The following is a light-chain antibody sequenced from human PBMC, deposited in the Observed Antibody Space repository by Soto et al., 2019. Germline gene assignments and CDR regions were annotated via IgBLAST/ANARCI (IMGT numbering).Light chain of an antibody. CDR2: WAS. V-gene: IGKV4-1*01. Sequence: DIVMTQSPDSLAVSLGERATINCKSSRSVLYSSNNRDYLAWYQQKPGQPPKLLIYWASTRESGVPDRFRGSGSGTDFTLTISSLQAEDVAVYYCQQYYSTPLTFGGGTKVEIK. CDR1: RSVLYSSNNRDY. CDR3: QQYYSTPLT. J-gene: IGKJ4*01.